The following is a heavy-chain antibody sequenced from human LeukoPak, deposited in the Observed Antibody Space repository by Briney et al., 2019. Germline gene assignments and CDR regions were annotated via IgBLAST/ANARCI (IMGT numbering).Heavy chain of an antibody. Sequence: GGSLRLSCAASGFTFSSYAMSWVRQAPGKGLEWVSAISGRGVTTYYADSVKGQFTFSRDNARNTLYLQMNSLRAEDTAVYYCAKPYHYDSSGYLVTADAFDIWGQGTRVTVSS. CDR1: GFTFSSYA. V-gene: IGHV3-23*01. CDR2: ISGRGVTT. D-gene: IGHD3-22*01. J-gene: IGHJ3*02. CDR3: AKPYHYDSSGYLVTADAFDI.